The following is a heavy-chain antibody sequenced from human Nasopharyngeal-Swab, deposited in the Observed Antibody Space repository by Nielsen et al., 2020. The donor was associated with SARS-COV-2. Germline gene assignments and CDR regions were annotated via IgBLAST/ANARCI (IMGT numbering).Heavy chain of an antibody. CDR1: GFTISSYG. CDR2: ISYDGSNK. D-gene: IGHD3-3*01. J-gene: IGHJ4*02. Sequence: GESLKISCAASGFTISSYGMHWVRQAPGKGLEWVAVISYDGSNKYYADSVKGRFTISRDNSKNTLYLQMNSLRAEDTAVYYCARDKILRFLEWLFDYWGQGTLVTVSS. V-gene: IGHV3-30*03. CDR3: ARDKILRFLEWLFDY.